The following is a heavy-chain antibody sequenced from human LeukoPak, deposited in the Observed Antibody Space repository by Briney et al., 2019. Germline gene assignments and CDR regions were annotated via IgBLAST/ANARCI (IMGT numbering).Heavy chain of an antibody. J-gene: IGHJ4*02. D-gene: IGHD3-10*01. V-gene: IGHV4-38-2*02. CDR3: ARDPYYYGSGSEFDY. CDR1: GYSISSGYY. Sequence: KPSETPSLTCAVSGYSISSGYYWGWIRQPPGKGLEWIGSIYHSGSTYYNPSLKSRVTISVDTSKNQFSLKLSSVTAADTAVYYCARDPYYYGSGSEFDYWGQGTLVTVSS. CDR2: IYHSGST.